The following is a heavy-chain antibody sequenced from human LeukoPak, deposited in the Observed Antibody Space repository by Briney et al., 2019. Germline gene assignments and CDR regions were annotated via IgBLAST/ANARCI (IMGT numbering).Heavy chain of an antibody. Sequence: GGSLRLSCAASGFTFSSYAMSWVRQAPGKGLEWVSAISGSGGSTYYADPVKGRFTISRDNSKNTLYLQMNSLRAEDTAVYYCAKGFEYSSSSAYDYWGQGTLVTVSS. CDR3: AKGFEYSSSSAYDY. V-gene: IGHV3-23*01. CDR2: ISGSGGST. D-gene: IGHD6-6*01. J-gene: IGHJ4*02. CDR1: GFTFSSYA.